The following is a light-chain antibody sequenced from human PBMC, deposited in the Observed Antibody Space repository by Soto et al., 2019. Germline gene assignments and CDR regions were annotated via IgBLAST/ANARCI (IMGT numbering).Light chain of an antibody. V-gene: IGKV1-5*03. CDR1: QTISSG. CDR3: QHYNSYSEA. Sequence: DIQMTQSPSTLSGSVGDRVTITCLASQTISSGLAWYQQKPGKAPKLLIYKASTLKSGVPSRFSGSGSGTEFTLTISSLQPDDFATYYCQHYNSYSEAFGQGTKVDIK. CDR2: KAS. J-gene: IGKJ1*01.